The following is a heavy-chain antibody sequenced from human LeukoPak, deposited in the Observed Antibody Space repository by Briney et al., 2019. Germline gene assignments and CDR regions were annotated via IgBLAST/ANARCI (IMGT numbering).Heavy chain of an antibody. CDR3: ARAYDFWSGYYTGIRYYCYYMDV. J-gene: IGHJ6*03. V-gene: IGHV1-8*01. Sequence: ASVKVSCKASGYTFTSYDINWVRQATGQGLEWMGWMNPNSGNTGYAQKFQGRVTMTRNTSISTAYTELSSLRSEDTAVYYCARAYDFWSGYYTGIRYYCYYMDVWGKGTTVTVSS. CDR2: MNPNSGNT. D-gene: IGHD3-3*01. CDR1: GYTFTSYD.